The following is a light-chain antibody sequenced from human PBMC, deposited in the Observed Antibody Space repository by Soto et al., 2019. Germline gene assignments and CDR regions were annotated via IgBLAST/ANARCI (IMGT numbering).Light chain of an antibody. CDR3: QHYNSYSST. CDR2: DAS. CDR1: QTISNW. J-gene: IGKJ1*01. V-gene: IGKV1-5*01. Sequence: DIQMTQSPSTLSASVGDRVTITCRASQTISNWLAWYQQKPGKAPKLLIYDASILESEVPSRFSGSGSGTEFTLTISSLQPDDFAAYYCQHYNSYSSTFGQGTKVEIK.